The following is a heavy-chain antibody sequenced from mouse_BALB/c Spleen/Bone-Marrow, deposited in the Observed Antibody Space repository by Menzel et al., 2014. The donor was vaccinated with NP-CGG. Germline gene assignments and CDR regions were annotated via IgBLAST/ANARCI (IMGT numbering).Heavy chain of an antibody. D-gene: IGHD2-4*01. V-gene: IGHV5-6-5*01. CDR3: ARGYYDSNYGWCFDV. CDR1: GFTFSRYA. J-gene: IGHJ1*01. Sequence: DVKLQESGGGLVKPGGSLKLSCAVSGFTFSRYAMSWVRQTPEKRLEWVASISSGGSTYYPDSVKGRFTISRDNARNILCLQRSRLRSEETAMYYCARGYYDSNYGWCFDVWGAGTTGSVSS. CDR2: ISSGGST.